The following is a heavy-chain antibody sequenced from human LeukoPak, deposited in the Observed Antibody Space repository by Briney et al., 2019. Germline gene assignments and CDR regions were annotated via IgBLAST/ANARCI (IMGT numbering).Heavy chain of an antibody. Sequence: ASVKVSCKASGGTFISYAISWVRQAPGQGLEWIGRIIPNFGIANYAQKFQGRVTITADKSTSTAYMELSSLRSEDTAVYYCARDLLRYFDWSGGGWFDPWGQGTLVTVSS. CDR1: GGTFISYA. V-gene: IGHV1-69*04. D-gene: IGHD3-9*01. CDR2: IIPNFGIA. J-gene: IGHJ5*02. CDR3: ARDLLRYFDWSGGGWFDP.